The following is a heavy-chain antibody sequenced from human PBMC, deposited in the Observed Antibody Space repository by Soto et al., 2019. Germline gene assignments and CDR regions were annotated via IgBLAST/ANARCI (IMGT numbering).Heavy chain of an antibody. CDR2: IYHSGST. J-gene: IGHJ4*02. CDR1: GGSISSSNW. V-gene: IGHV4-4*02. D-gene: IGHD4-17*01. CDR3: GSELRSTVTTHGSY. Sequence: QVQLQESGPGLVKPSGTLSLTCAVSGGSISSSNWWSWVRQPPGKGLEWIGEIYHSGSTNYNPSLKSRVTIAVDKSKNQCALKLSSVTAADAAVYYCGSELRSTVTTHGSYWGQGTMVTVSS.